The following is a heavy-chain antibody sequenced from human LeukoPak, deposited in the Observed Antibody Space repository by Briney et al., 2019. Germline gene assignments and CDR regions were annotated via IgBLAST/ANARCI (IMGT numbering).Heavy chain of an antibody. CDR2: IDHSGST. J-gene: IGHJ4*02. Sequence: SETLSLTCAVYGGSFGGYYWSWIRQPPGKGLEWIGEIDHSGSTNYNPSLKSRVTISVDTSKNQFSLKLSSVTAADTAVYYCARVDGDGTDYWGQGTLVTVSS. D-gene: IGHD4-17*01. V-gene: IGHV4-34*01. CDR3: ARVDGDGTDY. CDR1: GGSFGGYY.